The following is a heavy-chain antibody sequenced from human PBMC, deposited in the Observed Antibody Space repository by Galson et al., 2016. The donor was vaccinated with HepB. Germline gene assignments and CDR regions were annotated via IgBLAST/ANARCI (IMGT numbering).Heavy chain of an antibody. D-gene: IGHD2-2*01. V-gene: IGHV1-18*01. CDR2: ISGYNGNT. Sequence: SVKVSCKASGYTFTSCGITWVRQAPGQGLEWMGWISGYNGNTNYARKLQGRVTVTTDTSSSTAYMELRSLRSDDTAVYYCARGPSTTRTFDYWGQGTLVTVSS. CDR3: ARGPSTTRTFDY. J-gene: IGHJ4*02. CDR1: GYTFTSCG.